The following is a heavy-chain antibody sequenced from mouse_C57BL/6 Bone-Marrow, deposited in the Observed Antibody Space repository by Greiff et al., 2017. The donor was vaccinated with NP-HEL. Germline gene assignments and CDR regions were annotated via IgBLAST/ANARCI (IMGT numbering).Heavy chain of an antibody. Sequence: EVQLQQSGTVLARPGASVKMSCKTSGYTFTSYWMHWVKQRPGQGLEWIGAIYPGNSDTSYNQKFKGKAKLTAVTSASTAYMELSSLTNEDSAVYYCTRSRSTMITRYFDYWGQGTTLTVSS. J-gene: IGHJ2*01. V-gene: IGHV1-5*01. D-gene: IGHD2-4*01. CDR1: GYTFTSYW. CDR2: IYPGNSDT. CDR3: TRSRSTMITRYFDY.